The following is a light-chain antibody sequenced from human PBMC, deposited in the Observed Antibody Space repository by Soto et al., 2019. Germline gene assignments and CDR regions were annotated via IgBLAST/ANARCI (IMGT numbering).Light chain of an antibody. J-gene: IGKJ4*01. CDR2: GAS. V-gene: IGKV3-20*01. CDR1: QSVSSNH. CDR3: QQYVSSPLT. Sequence: EIVLTQSPGTLSLSPGERAALSCRASQSVSSNHLAWYQQRPGQAPRLLIYGASSRATGIPDRFSGSGSGTDFTLTISRLEPEDFAVYYCQQYVSSPLTFGGGTKVEIK.